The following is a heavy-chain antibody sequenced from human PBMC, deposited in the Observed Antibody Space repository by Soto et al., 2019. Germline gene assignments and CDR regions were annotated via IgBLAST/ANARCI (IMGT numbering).Heavy chain of an antibody. Sequence: PSETLSLTCAVSGYSISSGYYGGWIRQPPGKGLEWIGSIYHSGSTYYNPSLKSRFTISVDTSKNQFSLKLSSVTAADTAVYYCAYSSSSGAFDYWGQGTLVTVSS. J-gene: IGHJ4*02. CDR1: GYSISSGYY. CDR3: AYSSSSGAFDY. D-gene: IGHD6-6*01. CDR2: IYHSGST. V-gene: IGHV4-38-2*01.